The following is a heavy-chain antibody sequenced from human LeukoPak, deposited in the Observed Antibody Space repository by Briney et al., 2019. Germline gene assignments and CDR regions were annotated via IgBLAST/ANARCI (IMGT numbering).Heavy chain of an antibody. CDR1: GFTFDDYA. CDR3: AKGVVGAFDAFDI. Sequence: GRSLRLSCAASGFTFDDYAMHWVRHAPGKGLEWVPGISWNSGSIGYADSVKGRFTISRDNAKNSLYLQMNSLRAEDTALYYCAKGVVGAFDAFDIWGQGTMVTVSS. D-gene: IGHD1-26*01. CDR2: ISWNSGSI. V-gene: IGHV3-9*01. J-gene: IGHJ3*02.